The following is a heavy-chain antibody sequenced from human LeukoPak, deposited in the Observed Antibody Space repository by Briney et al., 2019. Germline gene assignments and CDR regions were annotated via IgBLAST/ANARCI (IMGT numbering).Heavy chain of an antibody. D-gene: IGHD5-12*01. V-gene: IGHV3-7*01. Sequence: GGSLRLSCSASGLTVTNAWMSWVRQAPGKGLEWVANIKQDGSEKYYVDSVKGRFTISRDNAKNSLYLQMNSLRAEDTAVYYCARAGVEWWLRDYYYYGMDVWGQGTTVTVSS. CDR2: IKQDGSEK. CDR1: GLTVTNAW. J-gene: IGHJ6*02. CDR3: ARAGVEWWLRDYYYYGMDV.